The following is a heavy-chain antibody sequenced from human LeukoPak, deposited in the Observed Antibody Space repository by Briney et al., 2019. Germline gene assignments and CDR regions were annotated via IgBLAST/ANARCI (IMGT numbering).Heavy chain of an antibody. D-gene: IGHD3-10*01. Sequence: GGSLRLSCVASGLDFSDSGMLWVRQAPGKGLEWLSSISSSSRYIYYAVSVKGRLTISRDNARNSLYMEMNDLIAEDTAFYYCARGENGSFDHWGQGTLVIVSS. CDR3: ARGENGSFDH. CDR1: GLDFSDSG. V-gene: IGHV3-21*04. CDR2: ISSSSRYI. J-gene: IGHJ4*02.